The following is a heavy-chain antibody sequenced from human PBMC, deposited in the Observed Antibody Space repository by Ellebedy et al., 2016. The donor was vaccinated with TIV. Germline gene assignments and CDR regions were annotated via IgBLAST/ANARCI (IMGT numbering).Heavy chain of an antibody. CDR1: GFTVSSNY. D-gene: IGHD5-18*01. V-gene: IGHV3-53*01. J-gene: IGHJ6*02. CDR2: IYSGGST. CDR3: AREQRDPAIYYGMDV. Sequence: PGGSLRLSCAASGFTVSSNYMSWVRQAPGKGLEWVSVIYSGGSTYYADSVNGRFTISRDNSKNTLYLQMNSLRAEDTAVYYCAREQRDPAIYYGMDVWGQGTTVTVSS.